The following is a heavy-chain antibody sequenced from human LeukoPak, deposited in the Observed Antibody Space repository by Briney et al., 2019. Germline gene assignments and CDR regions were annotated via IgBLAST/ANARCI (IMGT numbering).Heavy chain of an antibody. CDR3: ARDLFSGSYQEDF. D-gene: IGHD1-26*01. V-gene: IGHV3-7*01. Sequence: GESLRLSCAASGFTLSSYWMSWVRQAPGKGLEWVANIKYDGSAKYYVDSVKGRFTTSRDDAKNSLYLEMNSLGAEDTAVYYCARDLFSGSYQEDFWGQGALVTVSS. J-gene: IGHJ4*02. CDR2: IKYDGSAK. CDR1: GFTLSSYW.